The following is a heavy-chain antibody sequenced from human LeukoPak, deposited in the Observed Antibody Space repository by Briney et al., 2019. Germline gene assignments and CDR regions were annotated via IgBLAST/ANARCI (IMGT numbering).Heavy chain of an antibody. CDR1: GFTFSRYA. J-gene: IGHJ4*02. D-gene: IGHD3-22*01. CDR3: AKDPYYDSSGYYSSLYYFDY. Sequence: GGSLRLSCAASGFTFSRYAMSWLRQAPGKGLEWVSAISGSGGSTYYAVCVKGRFTISRHNSENTVYLQMNSLKAEDTAVYYCAKDPYYDSSGYYSSLYYFDYWGQGTLVTVSS. CDR2: ISGSGGST. V-gene: IGHV3-23*01.